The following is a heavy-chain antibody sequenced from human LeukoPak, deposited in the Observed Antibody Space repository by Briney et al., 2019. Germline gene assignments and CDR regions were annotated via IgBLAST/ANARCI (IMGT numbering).Heavy chain of an antibody. CDR2: IIPILGIA. V-gene: IGHV1-69*04. CDR1: GGTFSSYA. D-gene: IGHD3-10*01. Sequence: SVKVSCKASGGTFSSYAISWVRQAPGQGLEWMGRIIPILGIANYAQKFQGRVTITADKSTSTAYMEQSSLRSEDTAVYYCARDSVRYGSGSYYAYWGQGTLVTVSS. J-gene: IGHJ4*02. CDR3: ARDSVRYGSGSYYAY.